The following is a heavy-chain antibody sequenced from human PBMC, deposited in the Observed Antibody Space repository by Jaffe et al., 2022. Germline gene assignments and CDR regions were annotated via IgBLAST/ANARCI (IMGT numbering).Heavy chain of an antibody. J-gene: IGHJ4*02. CDR2: VYTSGNT. V-gene: IGHV4-61*02. CDR1: GDSIVTNNYY. CDR3: AKDLPRRSCK. Sequence: QVQLQESGPGLVRPSQTLSLTCTVSGDSIVTNNYYWSWVRQPAGKGLEWIGRVYTSGNTTYNPSLRGRVTISLDSSKNQFSLKLNSVTAADTAVYYCAKDLPRRSCKWGQGILVTVSS.